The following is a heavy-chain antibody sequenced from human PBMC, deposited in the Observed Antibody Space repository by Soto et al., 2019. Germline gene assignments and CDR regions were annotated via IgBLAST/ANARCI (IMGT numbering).Heavy chain of an antibody. CDR3: ARGGAARPDY. Sequence: EVQLVESGGGLVQPGGSLRLSCAASGFTFSNYGMNLVRQAPGKGLAWVSYISSSIATIQYADSVKGRFTISRDNAKNSLYLQMNRLRDEATAVYYCARGGAARPDYWGQGTLVTVSS. D-gene: IGHD6-6*01. CDR1: GFTFSNYG. CDR2: ISSSIATI. V-gene: IGHV3-48*02. J-gene: IGHJ4*02.